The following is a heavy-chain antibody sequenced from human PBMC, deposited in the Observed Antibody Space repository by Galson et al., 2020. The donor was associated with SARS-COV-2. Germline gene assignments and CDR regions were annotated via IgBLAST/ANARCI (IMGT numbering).Heavy chain of an antibody. CDR1: GGSISSSSYY. Sequence: SETLSLTCTVSGGSISSSSYYWGWIRQPPGKGLEWIGSIYYSGSTYYNPSLKSRVTISVDTSKNQFSLKLSSVTAADTAVYYCARPGVYSGHVDYWGQGTLVTVSS. D-gene: IGHD5-12*01. CDR2: IYYSGST. J-gene: IGHJ4*02. CDR3: ARPGVYSGHVDY. V-gene: IGHV4-39*01.